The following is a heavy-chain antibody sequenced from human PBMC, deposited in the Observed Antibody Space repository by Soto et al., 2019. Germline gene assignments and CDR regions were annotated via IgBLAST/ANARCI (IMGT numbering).Heavy chain of an antibody. D-gene: IGHD2-21*02. CDR2: IYYSGST. CDR1: GGSISSGGYY. CDR3: ARYCGGDCYSDYYYGMDG. V-gene: IGHV4-31*03. J-gene: IGHJ6*02. Sequence: PSETLSLTCTVPGGSISSGGYYWSWIRQHPGKGLEWIGYIYYSGSTYYNPSLKSRVTISVDTSKIQFSLKLSSVTAADTAVYYCARYCGGDCYSDYYYGMDGWGQGTTVTVSS.